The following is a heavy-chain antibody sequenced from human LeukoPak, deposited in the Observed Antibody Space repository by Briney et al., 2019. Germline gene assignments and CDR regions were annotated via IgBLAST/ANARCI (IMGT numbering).Heavy chain of an antibody. Sequence: GGSLRLSCAASGFTVSSNYMSWVRQAPGKGLEWVSVIYGGGRTYYADSVKGRFTISRDNFKNTLYLQMNSLRAEDTAVYYCARGPPSYYYDSSGYYYLDCWGQGTLVTVSS. V-gene: IGHV3-53*01. CDR3: ARGPPSYYYDSSGYYYLDC. J-gene: IGHJ4*02. CDR1: GFTVSSNY. CDR2: IYGGGRT. D-gene: IGHD3-22*01.